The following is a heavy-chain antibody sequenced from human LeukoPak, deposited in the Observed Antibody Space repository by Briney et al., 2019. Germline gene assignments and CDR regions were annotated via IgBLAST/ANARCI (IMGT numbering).Heavy chain of an antibody. CDR3: ARGPYKYDGSGAFDI. D-gene: IGHD3-22*01. J-gene: IGHJ3*02. Sequence: SETLSLTCTVSGGSISSYYWSWIRQPAGKGLEWIGRIHKSGSTNYNPSLKSRVTMSVDTSKNQLSLKLSSVTAADTAVYYCARGPYKYDGSGAFDIWGQGTMVTVSS. V-gene: IGHV4-4*07. CDR2: IHKSGST. CDR1: GGSISSYY.